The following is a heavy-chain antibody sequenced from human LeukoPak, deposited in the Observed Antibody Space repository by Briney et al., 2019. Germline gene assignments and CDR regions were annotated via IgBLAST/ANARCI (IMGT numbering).Heavy chain of an antibody. V-gene: IGHV3-11*06. J-gene: IGHJ4*02. CDR1: GFSLRTSG. CDR3: ARSNYYDSFFPDDY. CDR2: ISGGSRYT. D-gene: IGHD3-22*01. Sequence: VNPTQTLTLTCTFSGFSLRTSGMCVSWIRQAPGKGLEWVSYISGGSRYTNYADSVKGRFTISRDNAKNSLYLQMNSLGAEDTAVYYCARSNYYDSFFPDDYWGQGALVTVSS.